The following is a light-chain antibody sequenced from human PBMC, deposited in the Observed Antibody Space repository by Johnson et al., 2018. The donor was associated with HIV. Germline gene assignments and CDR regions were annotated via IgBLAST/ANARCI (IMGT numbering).Light chain of an antibody. Sequence: QSVLTQPPSVSAAPGQKVTISCSGSNSNIGSNYVSWYQQLPGTAPKLLIYDNNKRPSGIPDRFSGSQSGTSATLGITGLQTGDEADYYCGTWDSGLSGGLYLFGPGTKVTVL. CDR2: DNN. CDR3: GTWDSGLSGGLYL. CDR1: NSNIGSNY. V-gene: IGLV1-51*01. J-gene: IGLJ1*01.